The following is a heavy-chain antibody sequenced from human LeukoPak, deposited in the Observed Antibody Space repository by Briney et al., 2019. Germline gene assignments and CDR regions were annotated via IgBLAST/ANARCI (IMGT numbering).Heavy chain of an antibody. D-gene: IGHD6-19*01. CDR3: AKDLALGGTGGGFDV. J-gene: IGHJ3*01. V-gene: IGHV3-23*01. CDR1: GFTFTTYA. Sequence: GGSLRLSCAASGFTFTTYAINWVRQPPGKGREWVSGIRGGGDKAYYTDSVNGRFTISRDNSQNTVSLQMSSLRAEDTALYYCAKDLALGGTGGGFDVWGQGTRVAVSS. CDR2: IRGGGDKA.